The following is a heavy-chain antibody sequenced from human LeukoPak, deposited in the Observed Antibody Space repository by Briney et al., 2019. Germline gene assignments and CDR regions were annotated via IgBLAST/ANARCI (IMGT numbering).Heavy chain of an antibody. CDR2: INSDGSST. CDR3: ARDINYYDSSGYYKDY. J-gene: IGHJ4*02. D-gene: IGHD3-22*01. Sequence: PVGSLRLSCAASGFIFSSYWMHWVRQAPGKGLVWVSRINSDGSSTSYADSVKGRFTVSRDNAKNTLYLQMNSLRAEDTAVYYCARDINYYDSSGYYKDYWGQGTLVTVSS. V-gene: IGHV3-74*01. CDR1: GFIFSSYW.